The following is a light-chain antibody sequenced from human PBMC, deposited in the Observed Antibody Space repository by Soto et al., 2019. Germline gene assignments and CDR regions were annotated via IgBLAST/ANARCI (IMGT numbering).Light chain of an antibody. CDR1: QSISNW. CDR2: EAS. CDR3: QQYNSYSGT. J-gene: IGKJ1*01. V-gene: IGKV1-5*03. Sequence: DIQMTQSPSTLSASVGDRVTITCRTSQSISNWLAWYQQKPGKAPKLLIYEASSLESGVPSRFSGSGSGTEFTLTISSLQPDDFATYYCQQYNSYSGTLGQGTKVEIK.